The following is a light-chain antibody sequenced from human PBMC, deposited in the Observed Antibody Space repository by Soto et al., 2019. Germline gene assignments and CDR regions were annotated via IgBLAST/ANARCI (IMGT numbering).Light chain of an antibody. CDR1: QSLLFSSNNKNY. Sequence: DIVMTQSPDSLAVSLAERATINCKSSQSLLFSSNNKNYLAWYQQKPGQPPKLLIYWASTRESGVPDRFSGSGSGTDFTLTISSLQAEDVAVYYCQQSYSIPPLTFGGGTKVDIK. CDR2: WAS. CDR3: QQSYSIPPLT. V-gene: IGKV4-1*01. J-gene: IGKJ4*01.